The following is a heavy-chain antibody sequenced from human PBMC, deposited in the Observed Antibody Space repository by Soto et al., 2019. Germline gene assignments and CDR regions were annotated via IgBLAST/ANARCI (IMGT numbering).Heavy chain of an antibody. D-gene: IGHD6-19*01. Sequence: GGSLRLSCAASGFTFSSYAMSWVRQAPGKGLEWVSAISGSGGSTYYADSVKGRFTISRDNSKNTQYLQMNSLRAEDTAVYYCAKDRGWAVAGSFDPWGQGTLVTVSS. CDR1: GFTFSSYA. J-gene: IGHJ5*02. CDR2: ISGSGGST. CDR3: AKDRGWAVAGSFDP. V-gene: IGHV3-23*01.